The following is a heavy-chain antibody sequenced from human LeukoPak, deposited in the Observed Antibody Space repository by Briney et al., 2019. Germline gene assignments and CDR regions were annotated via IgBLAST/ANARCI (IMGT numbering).Heavy chain of an antibody. Sequence: SETLSLTCTVSGYSISSGYYWGWIRQPPGKGLEWIGSIYHSGSTYYNPSLKSRVTISVDTSKNQFSLKLSSVTAADTAVYYCARDNADYGSGRNNRFDPWGRGTLVTVSS. CDR2: IYHSGST. V-gene: IGHV4-38-2*02. J-gene: IGHJ5*02. CDR3: ARDNADYGSGRNNRFDP. D-gene: IGHD3-10*01. CDR1: GYSISSGYY.